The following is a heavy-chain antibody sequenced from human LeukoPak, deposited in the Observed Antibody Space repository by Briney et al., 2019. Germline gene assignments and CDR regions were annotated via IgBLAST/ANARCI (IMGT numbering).Heavy chain of an antibody. J-gene: IGHJ3*02. CDR3: ARAEDSSGFDAFDI. D-gene: IGHD3-22*01. CDR1: GGSFSGYY. Sequence: PSETLSLTCAVYGGSFSGYYWSWIRQPPGKGLEWIGEINHSGSTNYNPSLKSRVTISVDTSKNQFSLKLSSVTAADTAVYYCARAEDSSGFDAFDIWGQGTMVTVSS. V-gene: IGHV4-34*01. CDR2: INHSGST.